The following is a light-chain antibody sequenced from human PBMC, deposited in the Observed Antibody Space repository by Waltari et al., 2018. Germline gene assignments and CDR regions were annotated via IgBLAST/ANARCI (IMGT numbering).Light chain of an antibody. J-gene: IGLJ3*02. CDR2: DVT. Sequence: QSALTQPRSVSGSPGQSVPISCTGTSSDLSTYNYVSWYQQHPGKAPKLLIHDVTRRPSGVPDRFSGSRSGNTASLTISGLQAEDEADYYCCSYTGGYTWVFGGGTKLTVL. CDR1: SSDLSTYNY. V-gene: IGLV2-11*01. CDR3: CSYTGGYTWV.